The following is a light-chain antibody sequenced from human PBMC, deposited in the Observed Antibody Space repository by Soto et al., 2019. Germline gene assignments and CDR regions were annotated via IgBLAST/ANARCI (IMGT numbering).Light chain of an antibody. CDR1: QSLLYSNGYNY. CDR3: MQVLQTPLT. J-gene: IGKJ4*01. V-gene: IGKV2-28*01. CDR2: LAS. Sequence: DIVMTQSPLSLPVTPGEPASISCRSSQSLLYSNGYNYVDWYLQKPGQPPQLLILLASSRASGVPDRFNGSGSGTDFTLRITTVEAEDVGVYYCMQVLQTPLTFGGGTKLEIK.